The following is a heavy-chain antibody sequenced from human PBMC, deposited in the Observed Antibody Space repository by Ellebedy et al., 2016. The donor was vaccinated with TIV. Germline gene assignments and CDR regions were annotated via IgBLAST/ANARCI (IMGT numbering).Heavy chain of an antibody. CDR2: INHSGST. CDR1: GGSFSGYY. D-gene: IGHD2-21*02. CDR3: ARDRREGDTYCGGDCYLSYGMDV. Sequence: SETLSLTCAVYGGSFSGYYWSWIRQPPGKGLEWIGEINHSGSTNYNPSLKSRVTISVDTSKNQFSLKLSSVTAADTAVYYCARDRREGDTYCGGDCYLSYGMDVWGQGTLVTVSS. J-gene: IGHJ6*02. V-gene: IGHV4-34*01.